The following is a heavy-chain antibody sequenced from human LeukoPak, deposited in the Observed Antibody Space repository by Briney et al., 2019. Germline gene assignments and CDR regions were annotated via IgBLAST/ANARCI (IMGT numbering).Heavy chain of an antibody. CDR2: IWYDGSNK. CDR1: GFTFSSYG. J-gene: IGHJ4*02. Sequence: GGSLRLSCAASGFTFSSYGMHWVRQAPGKGLEWVAVIWYDGSNKYYADSVKGRFTISRDNSKNTLYLQMNSLRAEDTAVYYCARGTTKGAAAGVSGYWGQGTLVTVSS. D-gene: IGHD6-13*01. V-gene: IGHV3-33*08. CDR3: ARGTTKGAAAGVSGY.